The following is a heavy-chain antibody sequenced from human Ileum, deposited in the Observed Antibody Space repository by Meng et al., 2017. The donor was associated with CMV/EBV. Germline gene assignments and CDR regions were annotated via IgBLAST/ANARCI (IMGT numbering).Heavy chain of an antibody. CDR1: GFTFSSYW. J-gene: IGHJ4*02. CDR2: IQSDGSIT. V-gene: IGHV3-74*01. Sequence: GESLKISCAVSGFTFSSYWMHWVRQAPGKGLEWVSRIQSDGSITTYAGSVEGRFTISGDNAKNTLYLQMHNLRAEDTAVYYCARGYCTEGVCYLDYWGQGTLVTVSS. CDR3: ARGYCTEGVCYLDY. D-gene: IGHD2-8*01.